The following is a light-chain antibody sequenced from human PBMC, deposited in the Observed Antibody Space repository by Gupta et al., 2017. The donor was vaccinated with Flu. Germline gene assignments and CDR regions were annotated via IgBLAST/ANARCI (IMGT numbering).Light chain of an antibody. J-gene: IGKJ2*01. CDR1: QSLVHRNGNTY. CDR2: KVS. V-gene: IGKV2-30*02. Sequence: VTLGQPASISCRSSQSLVHRNGNTYLHWFQQRPGQSPRRLIYKVSNQDSGVPDRFRGSGSVTDFTLEISRVEADDVGVYYCMQGTGWPHAFGQGTKLEI. CDR3: MQGTGWPHA.